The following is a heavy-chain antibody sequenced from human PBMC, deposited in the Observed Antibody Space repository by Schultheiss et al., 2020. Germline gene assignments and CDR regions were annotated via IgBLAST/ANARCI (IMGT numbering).Heavy chain of an antibody. D-gene: IGHD2-21*02. J-gene: IGHJ3*02. CDR3: AREGDTSRGSWDAFDI. CDR1: GFTFSSYG. V-gene: IGHV3-30*19. Sequence: GESLKISCAASGFTFSSYGMHWVRQAPGKGLEWVAVIWYDGSNKYYADSVKGRFTISRDNSKNTLYLQMNSLRAEDTAVYYCAREGDTSRGSWDAFDIWGQGTMVTVSS. CDR2: IWYDGSNK.